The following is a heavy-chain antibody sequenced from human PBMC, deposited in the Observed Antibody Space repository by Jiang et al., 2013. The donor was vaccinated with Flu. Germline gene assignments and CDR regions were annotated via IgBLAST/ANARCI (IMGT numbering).Heavy chain of an antibody. J-gene: IGHJ4*02. D-gene: IGHD2-2*01. CDR1: GYTFSTYA. Sequence: QSGSELKKPGASVKVSCKTSGYTFSTYALNWVRQAPGQGLEWMGWINTNAGNPTYAQGFTGRFVFSRDTSVSTAYLQISNLEAEDTAVYYCARDSSSINFDSWGQGTLVTVSS. CDR2: INTNAGNP. V-gene: IGHV7-4-1*02. CDR3: ARDSSSINFDS.